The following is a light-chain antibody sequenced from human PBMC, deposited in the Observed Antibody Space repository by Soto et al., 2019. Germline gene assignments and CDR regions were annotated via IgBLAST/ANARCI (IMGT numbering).Light chain of an antibody. CDR2: GTS. Sequence: EIVLTQSPGTLSLSPGEGATLSCRASQTVGGNYLAWYQQKPGQAPRLLIYGTSNRATGIPDRFSGSGSGTDFSLSISRLEPEDFAVFYCQQYSTSPPTFGGWTKVEIK. V-gene: IGKV3-20*01. J-gene: IGKJ4*01. CDR3: QQYSTSPPT. CDR1: QTVGGNY.